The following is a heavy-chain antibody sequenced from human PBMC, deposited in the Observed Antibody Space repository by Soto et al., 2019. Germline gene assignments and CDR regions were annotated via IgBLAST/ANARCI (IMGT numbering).Heavy chain of an antibody. CDR2: INHSGST. J-gene: IGHJ5*02. D-gene: IGHD6-13*01. V-gene: IGHV4-34*01. Sequence: SETLSLTCAVYGGSFSGYYWSWIRQPPGKGLEWIGEINHSGSTNYNPSLKSRVTISVDTSKNQFSLKLSSVTAADTAVYYCARGLRSSSWYGRFDPWGQGTLVTVSS. CDR3: ARGLRSSSWYGRFDP. CDR1: GGSFSGYY.